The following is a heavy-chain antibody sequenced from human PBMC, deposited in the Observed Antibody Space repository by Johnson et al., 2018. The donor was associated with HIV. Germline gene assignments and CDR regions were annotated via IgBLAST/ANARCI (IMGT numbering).Heavy chain of an antibody. Sequence: EQLVESGGGLVQPGGSLRLSCAASGFTFSSYEMHWVRQATGKGLEWVSAIGTAGDTYYPGSVKGRFTISRENAKNYLYLQMNSLRAGDTAVYYCARAGSSPAANDAFDIWGQGTMVTVSS. J-gene: IGHJ3*02. CDR3: ARAGSSPAANDAFDI. V-gene: IGHV3-13*01. CDR2: IGTAGDT. CDR1: GFTFSSYE. D-gene: IGHD6-13*01.